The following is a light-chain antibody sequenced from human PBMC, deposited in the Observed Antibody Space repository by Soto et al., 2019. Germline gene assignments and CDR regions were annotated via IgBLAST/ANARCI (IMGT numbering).Light chain of an antibody. CDR3: MQALQTPLT. Sequence: DIVMTQSPLSLPVTPGEPASISCRSSQSLLHSNGYNYLDWYLQKPGQSPQVLIYMGSIWASGVPDRFSGSGSGTDFTLKISRVEAEDVGIYYWMQALQTPLTFGGGTKVEIK. V-gene: IGKV2-28*01. CDR1: QSLLHSNGYNY. CDR2: MGS. J-gene: IGKJ4*01.